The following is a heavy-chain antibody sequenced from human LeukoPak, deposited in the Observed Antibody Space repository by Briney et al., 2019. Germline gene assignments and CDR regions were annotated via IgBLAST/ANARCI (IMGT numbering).Heavy chain of an antibody. V-gene: IGHV1-2*02. Sequence: ASVKVSCKASGYVFTDYYMNWVRQAPGQGLEWMGWINSHTGVADFALKFQDRVTMTRDTSITTAFMELSGLRSDDTAVYYCATALPGYGFDYWGQGTLVTVSS. CDR2: INSHTGVA. CDR1: GYVFTDYY. J-gene: IGHJ4*02. D-gene: IGHD2-15*01. CDR3: ATALPGYGFDY.